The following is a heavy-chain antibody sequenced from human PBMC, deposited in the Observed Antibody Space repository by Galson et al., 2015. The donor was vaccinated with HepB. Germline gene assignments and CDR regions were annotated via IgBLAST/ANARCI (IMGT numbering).Heavy chain of an antibody. CDR1: GYTFTSYA. J-gene: IGHJ6*02. D-gene: IGHD6-13*01. V-gene: IGHV7-4-1*02. CDR3: ARASIAAAFYGMDV. Sequence: SVKVSCKASGYTFTSYAMNWVRQAPGQGLEWMGWINTNTGNPTYAQGFTGRFVFSLDTYVSTAYLQISSLKAEDTAVYYCARASIAAAFYGMDVWGQGTTVTVSS. CDR2: INTNTGNP.